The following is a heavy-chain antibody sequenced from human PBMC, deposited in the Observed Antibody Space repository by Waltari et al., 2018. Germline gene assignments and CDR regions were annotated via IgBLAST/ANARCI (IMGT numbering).Heavy chain of an antibody. V-gene: IGHV4-39*07. D-gene: IGHD6-19*01. CDR2: IYYSGST. Sequence: QLQLQESGPGLVKPSETLSLTCTVSGGSISSSSYYWGWIRQPPGKGLEWIGSIYYSGSTYYNPSLKSRVTISVDTSKNQFSLKLSSVTAADTAVYYCARDEVAGTLGPYFHNWFDPWGQGTLVTVSS. CDR1: GGSISSSSYY. CDR3: ARDEVAGTLGPYFHNWFDP. J-gene: IGHJ5*02.